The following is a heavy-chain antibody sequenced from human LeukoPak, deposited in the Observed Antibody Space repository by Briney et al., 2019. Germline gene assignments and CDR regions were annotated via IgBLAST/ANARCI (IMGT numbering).Heavy chain of an antibody. Sequence: SETLSLTCTVSGGSISSYYWSWIRQPPGKGLEWIGYIYYSGSTNYNPSLKSRVTISVDTSKNQFSLKLSSVTAADTAVYYCARDKGYCKTFDPWGQGTLVTVSS. CDR1: GGSISSYY. D-gene: IGHD3-22*01. CDR3: ARDKGYCKTFDP. CDR2: IYYSGST. V-gene: IGHV4-59*12. J-gene: IGHJ5*02.